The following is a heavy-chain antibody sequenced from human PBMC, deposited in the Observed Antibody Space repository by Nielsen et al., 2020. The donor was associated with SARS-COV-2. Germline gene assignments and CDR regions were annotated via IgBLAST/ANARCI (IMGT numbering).Heavy chain of an antibody. CDR3: ASDSSGYYFTGSRAFDI. CDR2: ISGSGGST. V-gene: IGHV3-23*01. Sequence: VRQAPGKELEWVSAISGSGGSTYYADSVKGRFTISRDNSKNTLYLQMNSLRAEDTAVYYCASDSSGYYFTGSRAFDIWGQGTMVTVSS. J-gene: IGHJ3*02. D-gene: IGHD3-22*01.